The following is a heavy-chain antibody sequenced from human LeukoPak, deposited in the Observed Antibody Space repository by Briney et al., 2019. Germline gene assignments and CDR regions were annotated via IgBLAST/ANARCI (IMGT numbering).Heavy chain of an antibody. D-gene: IGHD6-19*01. CDR3: ARDLGIAVAGTTRYYYYGMDV. CDR1: GFTFSNYG. Sequence: GGSLRLSCAASGFTFSNYGMHWVRQAPGKGLEWVAVISYDGSNKYYADSVKGRFTISRDNSKNTLYLQMNSLRAEDTAVYYCARDLGIAVAGTTRYYYYGMDVWGQGTTVTVSS. J-gene: IGHJ6*02. CDR2: ISYDGSNK. V-gene: IGHV3-30*19.